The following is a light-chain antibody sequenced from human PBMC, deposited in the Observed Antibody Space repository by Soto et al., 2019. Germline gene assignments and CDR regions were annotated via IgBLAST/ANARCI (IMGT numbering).Light chain of an antibody. CDR1: QSVNSNY. CDR2: DAS. J-gene: IGKJ5*01. V-gene: IGKV3-11*01. CDR3: QQRSNWPPIT. Sequence: EIVMTQSPATLSVSPGERATLSCRASQSVNSNYLAWYQQKPGQAPRLLIYDASNRATGIPARFSGSGSGTDFTLTISSLEPEDFAVYYCQQRSNWPPITFGQGTRLEV.